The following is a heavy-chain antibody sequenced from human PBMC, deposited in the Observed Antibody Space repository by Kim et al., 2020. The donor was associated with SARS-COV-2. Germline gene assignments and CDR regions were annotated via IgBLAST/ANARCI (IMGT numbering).Heavy chain of an antibody. D-gene: IGHD3-9*01. Sequence: SVKVSCKASGGTFSSYAISWVRQAPGQGLEWMGGIIPIFGTANYAQKFQGRVTITADESTSTAYMELSSLRSEDTAVYYCARGGPSLRLRYYMDVWGQGTTVTVSS. CDR2: IIPIFGTA. CDR1: GGTFSSYA. CDR3: ARGGPSLRLRYYMDV. J-gene: IGHJ6*02. V-gene: IGHV1-69*13.